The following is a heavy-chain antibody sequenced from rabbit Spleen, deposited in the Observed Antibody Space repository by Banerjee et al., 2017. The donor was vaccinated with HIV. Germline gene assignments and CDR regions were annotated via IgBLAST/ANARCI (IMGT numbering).Heavy chain of an antibody. J-gene: IGHJ4*01. D-gene: IGHD1-1*01. Sequence: QLKESGGGLVQPGGSLILSCKASGFDFTSYYMSWVRQAPGKGLEWIGYIDPVCGSAYYASWVNGRFSNSRENSQNTVSLQLNSLTAADTATYFCARDLTGVIGWNFKLWGPGTLVTVS. CDR3: ARDLTGVIGWNFKL. V-gene: IGHV1S7*01. CDR1: GFDFTSYY. CDR2: IDPVCGSA.